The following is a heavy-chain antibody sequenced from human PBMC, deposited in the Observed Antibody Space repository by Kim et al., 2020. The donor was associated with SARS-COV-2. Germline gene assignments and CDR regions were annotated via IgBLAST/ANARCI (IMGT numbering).Heavy chain of an antibody. CDR2: INHSGGT. CDR1: GGSFSGYH. CDR3: SRRPDGHDY. Sequence: SETLSLTCGVNGGSFSGYHWCWIRQPPGTGREWIGDINHSGGTTYESSLKSRVTISVDTFKNQFSLRLTSVTAADTAVYYCSRRPDGHDYGGQGTLVTVSP. J-gene: IGHJ4*02. D-gene: IGHD2-8*01. V-gene: IGHV4-34*01.